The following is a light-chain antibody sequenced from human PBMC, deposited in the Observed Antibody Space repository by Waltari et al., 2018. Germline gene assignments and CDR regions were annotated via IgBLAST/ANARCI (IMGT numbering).Light chain of an antibody. CDR1: QGVSSH. CDR3: QHYFNWPRT. CDR2: GAS. V-gene: IGKV3-15*01. Sequence: EIVMTQSPAILSVSPGESATLSCRASQGVSSHLAWYQQKPGQAPRLLIYGASTRAPGVPVRFSGSGSGTEFTLTISSLQSEDFAAYYCQHYFNWPRTFGQGTKVEVK. J-gene: IGKJ1*01.